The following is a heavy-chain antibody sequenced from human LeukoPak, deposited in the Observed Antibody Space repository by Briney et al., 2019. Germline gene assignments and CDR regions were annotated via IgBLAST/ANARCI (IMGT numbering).Heavy chain of an antibody. CDR2: INHSGST. CDR3: ARSRHYYGSGSYYGY. J-gene: IGHJ4*02. V-gene: IGHV4-34*01. Sequence: SETLSLTCAVYGGSFSGYYWSWIRQPPGKGLEWIGEINHSGSTNYNPSLKSRVTISVDTSKNQFSLKPSSVTATDTAVYYCARSRHYYGSGSYYGYWGQGTLVTVSS. D-gene: IGHD3-10*01. CDR1: GGSFSGYY.